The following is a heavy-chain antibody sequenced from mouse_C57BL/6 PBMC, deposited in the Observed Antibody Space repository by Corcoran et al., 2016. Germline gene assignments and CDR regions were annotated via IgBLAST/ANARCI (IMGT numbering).Heavy chain of an antibody. Sequence: EVQLQQSGPELVKPGASVKISCKASGYTFTDSYMNWVKQSHGKSLQWIGDINPNNGGTSYNQKFKGKATLTVDKSSSTAYMELRSLTSEDSAVYYCERRATVVADYWGQGTTLTVAS. CDR1: GYTFTDSY. V-gene: IGHV1-26*01. J-gene: IGHJ2*01. D-gene: IGHD1-1*01. CDR2: INPNNGGT. CDR3: ERRATVVADY.